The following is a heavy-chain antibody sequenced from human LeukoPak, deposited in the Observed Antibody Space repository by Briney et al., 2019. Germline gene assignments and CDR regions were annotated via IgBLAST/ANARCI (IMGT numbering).Heavy chain of an antibody. V-gene: IGHV1-69*04. CDR1: GYTFTSYD. Sequence: SVKVSCKASGYTFTSYDINWVRQAPGQGLEWMGRIIPILGIANYAQKFQGRVTITADKSTSTAYMELSSLRSEDTAVYYCARTLGGYQDYWGQGTLVTVSS. CDR2: IIPILGIA. J-gene: IGHJ4*02. CDR3: ARTLGGYQDY. D-gene: IGHD3-22*01.